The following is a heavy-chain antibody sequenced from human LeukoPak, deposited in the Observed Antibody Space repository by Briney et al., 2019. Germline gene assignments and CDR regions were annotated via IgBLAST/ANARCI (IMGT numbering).Heavy chain of an antibody. CDR1: GGSISSNNYY. V-gene: IGHV4-39*01. D-gene: IGHD1-26*01. CDR3: ASPNGTVGAYSAFDI. CDR2: IYYSGST. Sequence: SETLSLTCTVSGGSISSNNYYWGWIRQPPGKGLEWIGTIYYSGSTYYNPSLKSRVTISVDTSKNQFSLRLSSVTAADTAVYFCASPNGTVGAYSAFDIWGQGTMVTVSS. J-gene: IGHJ3*02.